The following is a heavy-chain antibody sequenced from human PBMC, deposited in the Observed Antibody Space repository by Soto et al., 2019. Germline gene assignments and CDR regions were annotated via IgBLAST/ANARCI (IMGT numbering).Heavy chain of an antibody. D-gene: IGHD4-17*01. CDR1: GDSINKYF. V-gene: IGHV4-59*01. Sequence: QVQLQESGLRLVKPSETLSLTCNVSGDSINKYFWSWIRQPPGKGLEWIGYVYYTGATNYSPSLKSRVTISVDTSKNQFSLRLSSVTAADTAVYYCARDTTDYGDYRHFDYWGQGTLVTVSS. CDR2: VYYTGAT. CDR3: ARDTTDYGDYRHFDY. J-gene: IGHJ4*02.